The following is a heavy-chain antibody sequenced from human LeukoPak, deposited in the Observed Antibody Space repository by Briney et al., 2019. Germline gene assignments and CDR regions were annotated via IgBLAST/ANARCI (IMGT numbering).Heavy chain of an antibody. J-gene: IGHJ4*02. CDR1: GGTFISYA. Sequence: GSSVKVSCKSSGGTFISYAISWVRQAPGQGLDWMGRIIPIVGVGNYAQKFQGRVTITADRSTSTVYMELSSLRSEDTAMYYCARDPHYYDSSGYVWGQGTLVTVSS. CDR3: ARDPHYYDSSGYV. D-gene: IGHD3-22*01. CDR2: IIPIVGVG. V-gene: IGHV1-69*04.